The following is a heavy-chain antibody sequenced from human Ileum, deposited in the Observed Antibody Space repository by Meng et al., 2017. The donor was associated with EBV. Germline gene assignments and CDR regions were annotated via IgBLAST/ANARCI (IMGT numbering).Heavy chain of an antibody. CDR1: GFALSTSGVG. CDR3: ALRPRQLLRGWFDS. V-gene: IGHV2-5*01. CDR2: IYGQGDK. J-gene: IGHJ5*01. Sequence: QLLLQESCATLVNPTQTLTVTCTLSGFALSTSGVGVGWIRQPPGKALEWLAMIYGQGDKHYSPSLTSRLTITKDTSKNQVVLTMTNMDSVDTATYYCALRPRQLLRGWFDSWGQGALVPSPQ. D-gene: IGHD6-13*01.